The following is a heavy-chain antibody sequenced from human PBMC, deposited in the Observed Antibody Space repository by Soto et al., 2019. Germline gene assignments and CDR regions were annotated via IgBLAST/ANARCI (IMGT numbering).Heavy chain of an antibody. J-gene: IGHJ4*02. CDR2: IVPMVGTS. V-gene: IGHV1-69*06. CDR3: NRGSEYDFWSGYL. Sequence: QERLVQSGAEVRKPGSSVKVSCKVTGGTSTRYAINWVRQAPGQGLEWMGGIVPMVGTSKYAQKFQGRVTMTADTSTNIAYMELRSLRSEDTAVYYCNRGSEYDFWSGYLWGQGTLVSVSS. CDR1: GGTSTRYA. D-gene: IGHD3-3*01.